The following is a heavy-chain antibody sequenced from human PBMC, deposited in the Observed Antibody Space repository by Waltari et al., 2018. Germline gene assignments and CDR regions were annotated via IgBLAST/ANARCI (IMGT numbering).Heavy chain of an antibody. CDR1: GYSISSGYY. CDR3: ARPGSYYVPEYFQH. D-gene: IGHD1-26*01. J-gene: IGHJ1*01. V-gene: IGHV4-38-2*01. CDR2: IYHSGST. Sequence: ETLSLTCAVSGYSISSGYYWGWIRQPPGKGLEWIGSIYHSGSTYYNPSLKSRVTISVDTSKNQFSLKLSSVTAADTAVYYCARPGSYYVPEYFQHWGQGTLVTVSS.